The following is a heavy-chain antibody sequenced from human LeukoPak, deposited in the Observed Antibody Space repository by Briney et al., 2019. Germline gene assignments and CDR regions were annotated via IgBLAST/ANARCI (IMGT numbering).Heavy chain of an antibody. V-gene: IGHV5-51*01. D-gene: IGHD3-3*01. CDR3: ARLSRVRLTYYDFWSGTSNNYYGMDV. CDR2: IYPGDSDT. J-gene: IGHJ6*02. Sequence: GESLKISCKGSGYSFTSYWIGWVRQMPGKGLEWMGSIYPGDSDTRYSPSFQGQVTISADKSISTAYLQWSSLKASDTAMYYCARLSRVRLTYYDFWSGTSNNYYGMDVWGQGTTVTVSS. CDR1: GYSFTSYW.